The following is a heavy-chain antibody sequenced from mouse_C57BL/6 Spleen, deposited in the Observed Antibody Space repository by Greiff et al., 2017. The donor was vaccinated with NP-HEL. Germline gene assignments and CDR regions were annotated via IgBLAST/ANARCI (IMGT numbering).Heavy chain of an antibody. J-gene: IGHJ1*03. CDR3: ARHKNYYGSYWYFDV. CDR1: GYTFTEYT. V-gene: IGHV1-62-2*01. D-gene: IGHD1-1*01. CDR2: FYPGSGSI. Sequence: VKLMESGAELVKPGASVKLSCKASGYTFTEYTIHWVKQRSGQGLEWIGWFYPGSGSIKYNEKFKDKATLTADKSSSTVYMELSRMTSEDSAVYFCARHKNYYGSYWYFDVWGTGTTVTVSS.